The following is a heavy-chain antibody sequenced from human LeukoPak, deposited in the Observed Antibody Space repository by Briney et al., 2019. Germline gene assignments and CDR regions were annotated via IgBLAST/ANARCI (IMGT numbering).Heavy chain of an antibody. Sequence: GGSLRLSCAASGXTFSSYAMSWVRQAPGKGLEWVSTISGSGGSTYYADSVKGRFTISRDNSKNTLYLQMNSLRAEDTAVYYCAKDMYCSGGSCYNFDYWGQGTLVTVSS. CDR3: AKDMYCSGGSCYNFDY. D-gene: IGHD2-15*01. J-gene: IGHJ4*02. V-gene: IGHV3-23*01. CDR2: ISGSGGST. CDR1: GXTFSSYA.